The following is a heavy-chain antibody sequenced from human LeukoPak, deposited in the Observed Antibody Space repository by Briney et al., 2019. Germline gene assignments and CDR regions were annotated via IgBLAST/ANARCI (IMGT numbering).Heavy chain of an antibody. V-gene: IGHV3-30*02. CDR3: AKDKVRYYTSRWSGPFDT. CDR1: GFTFSDYG. Sequence: GGTLRLSCAASGFTFSDYGMNWVRQTPGKGLEWLAFIQNDGSNTYYADSVKGRFTISRDNSKNTLYLQMNSLRVDDTSIYFCAKDKVRYYTSRWSGPFDTWGQGTLVTVSS. D-gene: IGHD6-13*01. J-gene: IGHJ5*02. CDR2: IQNDGSNT.